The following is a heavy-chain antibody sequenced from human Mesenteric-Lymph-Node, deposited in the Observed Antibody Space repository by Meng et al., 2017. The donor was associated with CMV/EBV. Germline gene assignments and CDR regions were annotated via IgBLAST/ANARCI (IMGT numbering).Heavy chain of an antibody. CDR2: INPKSGGT. J-gene: IGHJ6*02. CDR3: ARDFVGTAGGFYYVMDV. D-gene: IGHD2-15*01. CDR1: GYIFTGYY. V-gene: IGHV1-2*02. Sequence: ASVKVSCKASGYIFTGYYIHWVRQAPGQGLEWMGWINPKSGGTNYVQKFQGRVTMTRDTSVTTAYMELNSLRSDDTAFYYCARDFVGTAGGFYYVMDVWGQGTTVTVSS.